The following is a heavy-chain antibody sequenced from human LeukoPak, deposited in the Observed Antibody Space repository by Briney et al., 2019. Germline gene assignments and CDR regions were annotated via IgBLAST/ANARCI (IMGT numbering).Heavy chain of an antibody. D-gene: IGHD5-18*01. J-gene: IGHJ4*02. CDR1: GFTFSSYA. V-gene: IGHV3-23*01. CDR2: ISGSGGST. CDR3: AKDLRAGYGYNYFDY. Sequence: GGSLRLSCAASGFTFSSYAMSWVHQAPGKGLEWVSAISGSGGSTYYADSVKGRFTISRDNSKNTLYLQMNSLRAEDTAVYYCAKDLRAGYGYNYFDYWGQGTLVTVSS.